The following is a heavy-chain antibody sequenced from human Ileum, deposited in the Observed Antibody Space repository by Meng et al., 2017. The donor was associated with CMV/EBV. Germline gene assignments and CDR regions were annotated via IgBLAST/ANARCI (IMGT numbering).Heavy chain of an antibody. CDR3: ARVLGRRGNWFDP. CDR1: GYPFTSYG. J-gene: IGHJ5*02. D-gene: IGHD2-8*02. Sequence: CQASGYPFTSYGISWVRQAPGQGLEWMEWISAYNGNTNSAQQLQGRVTMTTDTSTSTAYMELRSLRSDDTAVYYCARVLGRRGNWFDPWGQGTLVTVSS. V-gene: IGHV1-18*01. CDR2: ISAYNGNT.